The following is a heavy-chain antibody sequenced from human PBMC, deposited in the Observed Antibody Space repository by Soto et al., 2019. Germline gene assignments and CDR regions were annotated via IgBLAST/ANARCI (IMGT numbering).Heavy chain of an antibody. V-gene: IGHV3-23*01. CDR2: ISGSGYTT. Sequence: GGSQRLSCAASGFSFSSSSMSWVRQAPGTGLEWVSGISGSGYTTYYTDSVKGRCTISRDNAKNSLYLQMNSLKIEDTAVYYCTTDSYSSITIVRFDYWGHGTLVTVSS. CDR3: TTDSYSSITIVRFDY. D-gene: IGHD2-2*01. CDR1: GFSFSSSS. J-gene: IGHJ4*01.